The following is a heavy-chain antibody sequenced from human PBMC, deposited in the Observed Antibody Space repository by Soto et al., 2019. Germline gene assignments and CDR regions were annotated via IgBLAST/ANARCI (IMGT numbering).Heavy chain of an antibody. CDR2: ISSNSNYT. Sequence: QVQLVESGGGLVKPGGSLRLSCAASGFTFSDYYMSWIRQAPGKGLEWVSYISSNSNYTDYADSVKGRFTISRDNAKNSLYLQVNTLRGEDTAVYFCARDVPRVGATAYWGQGALVTVSS. CDR3: ARDVPRVGATAY. CDR1: GFTFSDYY. V-gene: IGHV3-11*06. J-gene: IGHJ4*02. D-gene: IGHD1-26*01.